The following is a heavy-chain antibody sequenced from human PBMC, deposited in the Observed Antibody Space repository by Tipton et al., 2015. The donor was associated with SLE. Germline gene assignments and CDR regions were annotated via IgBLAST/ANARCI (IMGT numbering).Heavy chain of an antibody. CDR1: GDSVSSNSAA. CDR3: ARERSGNVVVVAAYAFDI. CDR2: TYYRSKWYN. Sequence: GLVKPSQTLSLTCAISGDSVSSNSAAWNWIRQSPSRGLEWLGRTYYRSKWYNDYAVSVKSRITINPDTSKNQLSLQLNSVTPEDTAVYYCARERSGNVVVVAAYAFDIWGQGTMVTVSS. D-gene: IGHD2-15*01. J-gene: IGHJ3*02. V-gene: IGHV6-1*01.